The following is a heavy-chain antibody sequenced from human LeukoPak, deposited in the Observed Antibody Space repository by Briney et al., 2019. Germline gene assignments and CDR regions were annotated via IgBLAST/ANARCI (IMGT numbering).Heavy chain of an antibody. J-gene: IGHJ5*02. V-gene: IGHV4-4*02. CDR3: ARDQRFSGYYPKGLGWFDP. CDR1: GGSISSSNW. D-gene: IGHD3-22*01. CDR2: IYHSGSI. Sequence: SETLSLTCAVSGGSISSSNWWSWVRQPPRKGLEWIGEIYHSGSINYNPSLKSRVTISVDKSKNQFSLKLSSVTAADTAVYYCARDQRFSGYYPKGLGWFDPWGQGTLVTVSS.